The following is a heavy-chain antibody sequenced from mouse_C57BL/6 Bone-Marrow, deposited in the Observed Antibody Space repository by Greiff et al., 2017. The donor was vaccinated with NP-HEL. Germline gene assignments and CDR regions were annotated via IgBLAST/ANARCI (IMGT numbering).Heavy chain of an antibody. CDR1: GYAFTNYL. CDR3: ARGGVGLRGFAY. D-gene: IGHD1-1*01. V-gene: IGHV1-54*01. Sequence: QVQLQQSGAELVRPGTSVKVSCKASGYAFTNYLIEWVKQRPGQGLEWIGVINPGSGGTNYNEKFKGKATLTADKSSSTAYMQLSSLTSEDSAVYCCARGGVGLRGFAYWGQGTLVTVSA. J-gene: IGHJ3*01. CDR2: INPGSGGT.